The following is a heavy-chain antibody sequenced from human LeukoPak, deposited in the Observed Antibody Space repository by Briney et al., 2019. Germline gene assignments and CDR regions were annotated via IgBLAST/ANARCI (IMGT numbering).Heavy chain of an antibody. J-gene: IGHJ5*02. D-gene: IGHD3-22*01. CDR1: GFTFSSFA. V-gene: IGHV3-48*04. CDR3: ARGRLVVANNWFDP. CDR2: ISSSGSTI. Sequence: GGSLRLSCSASGFTFSSFAMNWVRQAPGKGLEWVSYISSSGSTIYYADSVKGRFTISRDNAKNSLYLQMNSLRAEDTAVYYCARGRLVVANNWFDPWGQGTLVTVSS.